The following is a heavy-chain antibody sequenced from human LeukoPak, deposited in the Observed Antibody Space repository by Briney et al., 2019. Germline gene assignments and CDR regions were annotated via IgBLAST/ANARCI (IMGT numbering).Heavy chain of an antibody. D-gene: IGHD3-9*01. CDR2: IYTSGST. CDR3: ARGWRLRYFDWLLYPYFDY. V-gene: IGHV4-61*02. J-gene: IGHJ4*02. Sequence: SQTLSLTCTVSGGSISSGSYYWSWIRQPAGKGLEWIGRIYTSGSTNYNPSLKSRVTISVDTSKNQFSLKLSSVTAADTAVYYCARGWRLRYFDWLLYPYFDYWGQGTLVTVSS. CDR1: GGSISSGSYY.